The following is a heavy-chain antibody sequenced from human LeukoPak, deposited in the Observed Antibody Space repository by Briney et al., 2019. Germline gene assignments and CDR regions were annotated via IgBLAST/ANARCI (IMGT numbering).Heavy chain of an antibody. V-gene: IGHV3-30-3*01. J-gene: IGHJ6*02. Sequence: PGGSLRLSGAASGFTFSSYAMHWVRKAPGKGLEWVAVISYDGSNKYYADSVKGRFTISRDNSKNTLYLQMNSLRAEDTAVYYCAKVGYYDYVWGSYPRYGMDVWGQGTTVTVSS. CDR2: ISYDGSNK. CDR1: GFTFSSYA. CDR3: AKVGYYDYVWGSYPRYGMDV. D-gene: IGHD3-16*02.